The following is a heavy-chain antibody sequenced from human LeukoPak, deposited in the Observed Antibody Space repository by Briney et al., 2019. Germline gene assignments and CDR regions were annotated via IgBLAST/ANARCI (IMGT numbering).Heavy chain of an antibody. Sequence: GSVNVSCTASGYTFTSYDINWVRQATGQGLEWMGWMNPNSGNTGYAQKFRGRATMTRNTSISTSYIELSSLRSGHATVYYLARGPKYYDFWSGYYKNYYYYMDVWGKGTTVTVSS. J-gene: IGHJ6*03. CDR1: GYTFTSYD. CDR3: ARGPKYYDFWSGYYKNYYYYMDV. D-gene: IGHD3-3*01. V-gene: IGHV1-8*01. CDR2: MNPNSGNT.